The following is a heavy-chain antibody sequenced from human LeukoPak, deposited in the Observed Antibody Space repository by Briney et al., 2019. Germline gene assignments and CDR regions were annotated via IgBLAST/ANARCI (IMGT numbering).Heavy chain of an antibody. J-gene: IGHJ3*02. Sequence: ASVKVSCKASGGTFSSYAISWVRQAPGQGLEWMGGIIPIFGTANYAQKSQGRVTITADESTSAAYMELSSLRSEDTAVYYCARSGVPAAMRGSAFDIWGQGTMVTVSS. CDR3: ARSGVPAAMRGSAFDI. D-gene: IGHD2-2*01. CDR1: GGTFSSYA. CDR2: IIPIFGTA. V-gene: IGHV1-69*13.